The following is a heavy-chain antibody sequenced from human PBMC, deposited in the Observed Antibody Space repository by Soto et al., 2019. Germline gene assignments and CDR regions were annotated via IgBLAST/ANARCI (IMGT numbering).Heavy chain of an antibody. Sequence: EVQLVESGGGLVQPGGSLRLSCTTSGFTFSTYWMNWVRQAPGKGLEWVANIKQDGSEKYYVDSVKGRFTISRDNAKNSLYLQMNSLRAEDTAVYYCARDFWSGRDGQFDPWGLGILVTVSS. CDR2: IKQDGSEK. CDR1: GFTFSTYW. J-gene: IGHJ5*02. D-gene: IGHD3-3*01. CDR3: ARDFWSGRDGQFDP. V-gene: IGHV3-7*05.